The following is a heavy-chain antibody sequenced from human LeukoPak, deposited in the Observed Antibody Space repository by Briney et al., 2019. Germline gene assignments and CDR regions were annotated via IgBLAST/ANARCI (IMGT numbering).Heavy chain of an antibody. CDR3: ARDHEGSPFWRDAFDI. D-gene: IGHD3-3*01. CDR2: ISGYNYKT. CDR1: GYTLSSYG. V-gene: IGHV1-18*04. J-gene: IGHJ3*02. Sequence: ASVKVSCKAFGYTLSSYGISWLRQAPGQGLEWIGWISGYNYKTKYAQTFQGRVAMTIDTSTKTVSMELRILRSDDTAVYYCARDHEGSPFWRDAFDIWGQGTMVTVSS.